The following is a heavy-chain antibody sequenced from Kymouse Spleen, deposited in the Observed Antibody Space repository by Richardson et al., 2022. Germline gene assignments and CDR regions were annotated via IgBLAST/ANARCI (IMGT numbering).Heavy chain of an antibody. V-gene: IGHV3-33*01. J-gene: IGHJ4*02. Sequence: QVQLVESGGGVVQPGRSLRLSCAASGFTFSSYGMHWVRQAPGKGLEWVAVIWYDGSNKYYADSVKGRFTISRDNSKNTLYLQMNSLRAEDTAVYYCARDIVATIGFDYWGQGTLVTVSS. D-gene: IGHD5-12*01. CDR3: ARDIVATIGFDY. CDR1: GFTFSSYG. CDR2: IWYDGSNK.